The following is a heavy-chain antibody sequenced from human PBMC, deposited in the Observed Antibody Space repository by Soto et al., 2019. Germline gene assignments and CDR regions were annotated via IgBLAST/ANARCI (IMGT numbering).Heavy chain of an antibody. V-gene: IGHV3-23*01. D-gene: IGHD6-19*01. J-gene: IGHJ3*02. CDR2: ISGSGGST. Sequence: PGGSLRLSCAASGFTVSSYAMSWVRQAPGKGLEWVSAISGSGGSTYYADSVKGRFTISRDNSKNTLYLQMNSLRAEDTAVYYCAKAIAVAVLYDAFDIWGQGTMVTVSS. CDR3: AKAIAVAVLYDAFDI. CDR1: GFTVSSYA.